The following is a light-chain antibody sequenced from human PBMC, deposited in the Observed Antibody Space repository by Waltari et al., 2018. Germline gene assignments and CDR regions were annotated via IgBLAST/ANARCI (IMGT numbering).Light chain of an antibody. V-gene: IGKV3-15*01. Sequence: EIVMKQSPVTLSVSPGERATLSCRASQSVSTNLAWYRQRPGQAPRLLMYSASTRASGLPARFSGSGSGTEFTLTISSLHSEDFAVYYCQQYNDWPRTFGQGTKLEI. J-gene: IGKJ2*01. CDR2: SAS. CDR3: QQYNDWPRT. CDR1: QSVSTN.